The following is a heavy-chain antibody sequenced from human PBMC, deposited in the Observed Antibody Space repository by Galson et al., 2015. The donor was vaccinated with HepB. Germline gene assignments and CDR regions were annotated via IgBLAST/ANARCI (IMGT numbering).Heavy chain of an antibody. CDR3: AKATNIAFACEPFDD. J-gene: IGHJ4*02. V-gene: IGHV3-30*18. D-gene: IGHD3-3*02. CDR2: ISYDGSNK. CDR1: GFTFSSYG. Sequence: SLRLSCAASGFTFSSYGMHWVRQAPGKGLEWVAVISYDGSNKYYADSVKGRFTISRDNSKNTLYLQMNSLRAEDTAVYYCAKATNIAFACEPFDDWGQGTLVTVSS.